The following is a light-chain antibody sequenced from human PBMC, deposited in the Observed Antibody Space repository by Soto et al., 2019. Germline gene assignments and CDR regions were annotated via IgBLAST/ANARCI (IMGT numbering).Light chain of an antibody. CDR2: GNS. Sequence: QSVLTQPPSVSGAPGQRVTISCTGSSSNIGAHYDVHWYQQLPGTAPKLLIYGNSNRPSGVPDRFSGSKSGTSAPLAITGLQAEDEADYYCQSYDNSLSVYVFGTGTKVTVL. V-gene: IGLV1-40*01. J-gene: IGLJ1*01. CDR1: SSNIGAHYD. CDR3: QSYDNSLSVYV.